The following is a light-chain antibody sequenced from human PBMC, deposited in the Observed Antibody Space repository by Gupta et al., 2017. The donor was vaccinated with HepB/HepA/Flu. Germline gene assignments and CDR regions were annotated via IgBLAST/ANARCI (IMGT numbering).Light chain of an antibody. Sequence: QSALTQPPSVSGSPGQSVTISCTGTSSDVGSFNRVSWYQQPQGTAPKLMIYEVSNRPSGVPDRFSGSKSGNTASLTISGLQAEDEADYYCSSFTSGSTRLVFGGGTKLTVL. V-gene: IGLV2-18*02. CDR3: SSFTSGSTRLV. CDR1: SSDVGSFNR. CDR2: EVS. J-gene: IGLJ2*01.